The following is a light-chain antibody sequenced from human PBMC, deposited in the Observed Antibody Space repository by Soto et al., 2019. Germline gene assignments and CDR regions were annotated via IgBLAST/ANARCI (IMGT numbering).Light chain of an antibody. CDR1: QSVNSNF. J-gene: IGKJ3*01. V-gene: IGKV3-20*01. Sequence: EIVLTQSPGTLSVSPGERVTLSCSASQSVNSNFLAWYQQRPGQAPRLLLFGASYRATGIPDRFSGSGSGTDFTLTISRLEPEDFAVYNCQQYSSSPPEFTFGPGTRVDSK. CDR3: QQYSSSPPEFT. CDR2: GAS.